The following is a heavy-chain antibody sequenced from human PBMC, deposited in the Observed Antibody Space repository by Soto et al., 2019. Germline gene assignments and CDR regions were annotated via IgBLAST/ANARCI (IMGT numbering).Heavy chain of an antibody. D-gene: IGHD4-4*01. CDR1: GFTFSSYS. CDR3: ARADSNYDYYYYGMDV. J-gene: IGHJ6*02. Sequence: GGSLRLSCAASGFTFSSYSMNWVRQAPGKGLEWVSSISSSSSYIYYADSVKGRFTISRDNAKNSLYLQMNSLRAEDTAVYYCARADSNYDYYYYGMDVWGQGTTVTVSS. V-gene: IGHV3-21*01. CDR2: ISSSSSYI.